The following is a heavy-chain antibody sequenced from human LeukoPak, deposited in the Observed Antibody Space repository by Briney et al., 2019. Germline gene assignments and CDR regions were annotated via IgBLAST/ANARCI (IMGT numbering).Heavy chain of an antibody. Sequence: GGSLRLPCAASGFTFRSYEMNWVRQAPGKGLEWVSYISSSGSTIYYAESVKGRFTISRDNAKNSLYLQMNSLRAEDTAVYYCARGRDEYYYDSSGYHDVWGQGTMVAVSS. CDR2: ISSSGSTI. J-gene: IGHJ3*01. D-gene: IGHD3-22*01. CDR1: GFTFRSYE. CDR3: ARGRDEYYYDSSGYHDV. V-gene: IGHV3-48*03.